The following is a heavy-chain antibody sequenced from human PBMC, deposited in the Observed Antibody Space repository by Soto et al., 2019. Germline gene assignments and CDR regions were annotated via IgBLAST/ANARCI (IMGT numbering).Heavy chain of an antibody. CDR1: GFTFSSYA. CDR2: ISGSGGST. V-gene: IGHV3-23*01. D-gene: IGHD2-15*01. J-gene: IGHJ4*02. CDR3: AKRDRQVAATPFFDS. Sequence: SLRLSCAASGFTFSSYAMSWVRQAPGKGLEWVSAISGSGGSTYYADSVKGRFTISRDNSRNTLYLQMNSLRADDTAIYYCAKRDRQVAATPFFDSWGQGTLVTVSS.